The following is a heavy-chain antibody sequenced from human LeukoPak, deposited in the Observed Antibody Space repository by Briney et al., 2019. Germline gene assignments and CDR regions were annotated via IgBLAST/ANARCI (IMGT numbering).Heavy chain of an antibody. CDR3: ATSTMFRGGPFDY. CDR1: GFTLSSHW. V-gene: IGHV3-7*02. CDR2: IKPDGSER. Sequence: TGGSLRLSCAASGFTLSSHWMTWVRQAPGKGLECVANIKPDGSERHYVDSVKGRFTISRDNAKNSLYLQVNSLRVEDTAVYYCATSTMFRGGPFDYWGQGTLVTVSS. J-gene: IGHJ4*02. D-gene: IGHD3-10*01.